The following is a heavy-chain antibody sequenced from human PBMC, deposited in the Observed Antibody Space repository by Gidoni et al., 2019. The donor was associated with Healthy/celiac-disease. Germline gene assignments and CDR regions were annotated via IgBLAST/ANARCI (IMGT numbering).Heavy chain of an antibody. CDR2: IKSKTDGGTT. D-gene: IGHD2-15*01. Sequence: EVQLMESGGGLVKTGGSIRLSCAASGFTFSNAWMRWVRQAPGKGLEWVGRIKSKTDGGTTDYAAPVKGRFTISRDDSKNTLYLQMNSLKTEDTAVYYCTTERYCSGGSCYPNWFDPWGQGTLVTVSS. J-gene: IGHJ5*02. CDR3: TTERYCSGGSCYPNWFDP. V-gene: IGHV3-15*01. CDR1: GFTFSNAW.